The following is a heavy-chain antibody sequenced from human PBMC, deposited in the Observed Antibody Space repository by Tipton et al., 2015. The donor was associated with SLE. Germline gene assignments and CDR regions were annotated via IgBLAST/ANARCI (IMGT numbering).Heavy chain of an antibody. V-gene: IGHV4-34*01. CDR2: ITRRGKT. CDR1: DGSLSNYY. D-gene: IGHD3-16*01. CDR3: ARQRGYYDGTPFPPWNFDL. Sequence: TLSLTCAVHDGSLSNYYWSWFRRPPGRGLEWIGEITRRGKTNYNPSLKSRVTISVDTSKNQFSLNLRSVTAADTAVYFCARQRGYYDGTPFPPWNFDLWGRGTQVTVSS. J-gene: IGHJ2*01.